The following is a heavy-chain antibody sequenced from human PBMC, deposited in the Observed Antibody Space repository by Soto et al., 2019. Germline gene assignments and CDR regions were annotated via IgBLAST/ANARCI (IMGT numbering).Heavy chain of an antibody. CDR2: INHSGRV. V-gene: IGHV4-34*01. CDR1: GGSSSGHS. J-gene: IGHJ5*01. CDR3: STRAYDTNGYYRFDP. Sequence: LSLTCAVYGGSSSGHSWTWIRQSPGKGLEWIGDINHSGRVNYSPSLKSRVTISLDTSKNQFSLTLSAVTAADTAMYYCSTRAYDTNGYYRFDPWGQGTLVTVSS. D-gene: IGHD3-22*01.